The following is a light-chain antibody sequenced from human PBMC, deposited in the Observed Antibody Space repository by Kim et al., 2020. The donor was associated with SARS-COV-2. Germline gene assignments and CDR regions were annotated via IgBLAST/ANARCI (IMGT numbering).Light chain of an antibody. J-gene: IGLJ1*01. Sequence: QSVTVSCSGSTSTVGRNAMYRYQNRPGAAPQLLSYVSYQRPPRVPVSCSLAKSTAPASLAISGPLYEDEAEYYCAAGGLSLRVQCVFGTGTKGTVL. V-gene: IGLV1-47*01. CDR1: TSTVGRNA. CDR2: VSY. CDR3: AAGGLSLRVQCV.